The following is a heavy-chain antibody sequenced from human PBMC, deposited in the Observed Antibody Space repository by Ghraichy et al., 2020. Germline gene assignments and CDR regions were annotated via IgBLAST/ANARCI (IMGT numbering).Heavy chain of an antibody. V-gene: IGHV4-59*01. CDR1: GASINNYY. CDR2: IHDRGRP. J-gene: IGHJ3*02. Sequence: SETLSLTCTVAGASINNYYWSWIRQPPGKGLERIGNIHDRGRPDYTPSLKSRVTLSLETSRNQLSHNLNSVTAADTAVYFCARPQFTFYYDISGYPRGAYEIWGLGATVTVSS. D-gene: IGHD3-22*01. CDR3: ARPQFTFYYDISGYPRGAYEI.